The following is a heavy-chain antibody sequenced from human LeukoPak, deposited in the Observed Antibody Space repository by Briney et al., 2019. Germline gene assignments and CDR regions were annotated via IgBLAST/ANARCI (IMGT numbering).Heavy chain of an antibody. V-gene: IGHV1-69*13. CDR2: IIPIFGTA. Sequence: GASVTVSSTASGGTFTSYAISWVRQAPGQGLEWMGGIIPIFGTANYAQKFQGRVTITADESTSTAYMELSSLRSEDTAVYYCAREGLDYGFDIWGQGTMVTVSS. D-gene: IGHD4/OR15-4a*01. J-gene: IGHJ3*02. CDR3: AREGLDYGFDI. CDR1: GGTFTSYA.